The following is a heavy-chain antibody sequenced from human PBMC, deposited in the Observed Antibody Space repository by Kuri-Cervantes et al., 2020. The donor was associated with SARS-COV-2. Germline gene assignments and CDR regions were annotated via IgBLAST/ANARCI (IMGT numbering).Heavy chain of an antibody. D-gene: IGHD6-6*01. CDR1: GFTFSSYS. CDR3: ARDLGSSTWIYYYYYMDV. V-gene: IGHV3-48*01. Sequence: GESLKISCAASGFTFSSYSMNWVRQAPGKGLEWVSYISSSSSTIYYADSVKGRFTISRDNAKNSLYLQMGSLRAEDMAVYYCARDLGSSTWIYYYYYMDVWGKGTTVTVSS. CDR2: ISSSSSTI. J-gene: IGHJ6*03.